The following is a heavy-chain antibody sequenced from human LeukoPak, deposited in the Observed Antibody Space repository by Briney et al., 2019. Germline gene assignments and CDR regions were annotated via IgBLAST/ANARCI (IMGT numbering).Heavy chain of an antibody. J-gene: IGHJ4*02. CDR2: IYPGDSDT. Sequence: GESLKISCKGSGYSFTSYWIGWVRQMPGKGLEWMGIIYPGDSDTRYSPSFQGQVTISADKSISTAYLHWSSLKASDTAMYYCARHSCGGDCYSDVIDYWGQGTLVTVSS. CDR3: ARHSCGGDCYSDVIDY. CDR1: GYSFTSYW. D-gene: IGHD2-21*02. V-gene: IGHV5-51*01.